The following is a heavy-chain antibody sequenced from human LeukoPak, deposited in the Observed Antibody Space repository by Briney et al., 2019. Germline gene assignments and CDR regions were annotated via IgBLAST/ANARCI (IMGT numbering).Heavy chain of an antibody. Sequence: PSETLSLTCAVSGGSITTKNWWIWVRQPPGRGLEWIGEIYHSGSTNYHPSLKSRLTISRDKSKNQSSLKLSSVTAADTAVYYCASQRSSSRSFDYWGQGTLVTVSS. V-gene: IGHV4-4*02. D-gene: IGHD6-13*01. J-gene: IGHJ4*02. CDR2: IYHSGST. CDR1: GGSITTKNW. CDR3: ASQRSSSRSFDY.